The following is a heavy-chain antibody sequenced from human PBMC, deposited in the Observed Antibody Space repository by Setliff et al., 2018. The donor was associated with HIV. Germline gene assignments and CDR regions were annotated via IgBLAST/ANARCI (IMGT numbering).Heavy chain of an antibody. J-gene: IGHJ4*01. Sequence: GASVKVSCKASGYTFTSYLMHWVRQAPGQGLEWMGVINTSGGSAGYAEKFRGRVTMTRDTSTSTVYMDLRNLRSEDTAVYYCARNQGDSSGWYAGDYWGHGTLVTVSS. D-gene: IGHD6-19*01. V-gene: IGHV1-46*01. CDR1: GYTFTSYL. CDR2: INTSGGSA. CDR3: ARNQGDSSGWYAGDY.